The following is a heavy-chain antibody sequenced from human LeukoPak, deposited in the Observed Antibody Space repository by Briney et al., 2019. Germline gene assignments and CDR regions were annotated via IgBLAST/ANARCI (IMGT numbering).Heavy chain of an antibody. V-gene: IGHV4-31*03. CDR1: GGSISSGGYY. D-gene: IGHD2-2*01. Sequence: SETLSLTCTVSGGSISSGGYYWSWIRQHPGKGLEWIGYIYYSGSTYYNPSLKSRVTISVDTSKNQFSLKLSSVTAADRAVYYCARASVYCSSTSCSDYWGQGTLVTVSS. CDR2: IYYSGST. CDR3: ARASVYCSSTSCSDY. J-gene: IGHJ4*02.